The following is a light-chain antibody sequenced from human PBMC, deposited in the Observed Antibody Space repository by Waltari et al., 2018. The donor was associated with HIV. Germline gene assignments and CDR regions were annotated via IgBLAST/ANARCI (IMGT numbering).Light chain of an antibody. CDR2: GYN. Sequence: QSVLTQPPSASATPGQRVTISCSGSSPNLGSTFVYWYQQLPGGTPKLCIYGYNHRPSGTPDRFSASKSGTSASLASSGLRSEDEGHYYCAAWDDTLSGRVFGGGTKVTVL. CDR1: SPNLGSTF. V-gene: IGLV1-47*01. CDR3: AAWDDTLSGRV. J-gene: IGLJ3*02.